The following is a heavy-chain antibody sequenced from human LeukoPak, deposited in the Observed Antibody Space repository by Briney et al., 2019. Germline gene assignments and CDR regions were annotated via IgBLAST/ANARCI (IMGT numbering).Heavy chain of an antibody. J-gene: IGHJ6*02. D-gene: IGHD5-18*01. CDR2: IYYSGST. CDR3: ARHRGYSYGSPYYGMDV. CDR1: GGSISSYY. V-gene: IGHV4-59*08. Sequence: SETLSLTCTVSGGSISSYYWSWTRQPPGKGLEWIGYIYYSGSTNYNPSLKSRVTISVDTSKNQFSLKLSSVTAADTAVYYCARHRGYSYGSPYYGMDVWGQGTTVTVSS.